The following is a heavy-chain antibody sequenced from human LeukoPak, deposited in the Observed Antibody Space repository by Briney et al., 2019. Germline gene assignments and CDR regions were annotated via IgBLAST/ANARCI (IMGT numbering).Heavy chain of an antibody. CDR3: ATDRGSSPFDY. J-gene: IGHJ4*02. Sequence: GGSLRLSCVASGFTFSSYGMHWVRQAPGKGLEWLGVIWYDGSNKYYADSVKGRFTISRDNPKNTLYLQMNSLRAEDTAVYYCATDRGSSPFDYWGQGTLVTVSS. CDR2: IWYDGSNK. CDR1: GFTFSSYG. D-gene: IGHD6-13*01. V-gene: IGHV3-33*01.